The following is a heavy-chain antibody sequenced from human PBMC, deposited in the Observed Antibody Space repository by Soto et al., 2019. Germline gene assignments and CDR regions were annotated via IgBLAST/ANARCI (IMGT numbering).Heavy chain of an antibody. J-gene: IGHJ5*02. D-gene: IGHD6-13*01. Sequence: EVQLLESGGGLVQPGGSLRLSCGVSGFTFRSYSMNWVRQAPGKGLEWVSYISISSRTIYYADSVKGRFTISRDDAKNSLYLQMNSLRDEDTSVYYCARDNGIAGSFDPWGQGTLVTVSS. CDR2: ISISSRTI. V-gene: IGHV3-48*02. CDR3: ARDNGIAGSFDP. CDR1: GFTFRSYS.